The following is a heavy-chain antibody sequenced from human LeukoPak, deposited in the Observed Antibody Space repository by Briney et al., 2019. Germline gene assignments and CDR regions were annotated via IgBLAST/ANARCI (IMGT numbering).Heavy chain of an antibody. J-gene: IGHJ3*02. D-gene: IGHD2-8*01. CDR2: TYYSGST. CDR1: GGSISSSSYY. CDR3: AKPRYCTNGACNGGAFDI. Sequence: PSETLSLTCTVSGGSISSSSYYWGWIRQPPGKGLEWIGSTYYSGSTYYNPSLKSRVTISVDTSKNQFSLKLSSVTAADTAVYYCAKPRYCTNGACNGGAFDIWGQGTMVTVSS. V-gene: IGHV4-39*07.